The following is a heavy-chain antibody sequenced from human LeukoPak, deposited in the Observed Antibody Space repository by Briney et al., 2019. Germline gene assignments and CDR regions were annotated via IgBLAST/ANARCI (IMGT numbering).Heavy chain of an antibody. CDR2: INHSGST. D-gene: IGHD5-24*01. V-gene: IGHV4-34*01. CDR1: GDSISGYY. CDR3: ARGLRDGYTNYYYYYGTDV. Sequence: SETLSLTCTVSGDSISGYYWSWIRQPPGKGLEWIGEINHSGSTNYNPSLKSRVTISVDTSKNQFSLKLSSVTAADTAVYYCARGLRDGYTNYYYYYGTDVWGQGTTVTVSS. J-gene: IGHJ6*02.